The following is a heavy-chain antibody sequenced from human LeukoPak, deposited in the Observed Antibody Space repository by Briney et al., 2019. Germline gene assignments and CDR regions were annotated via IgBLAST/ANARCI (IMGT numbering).Heavy chain of an antibody. CDR2: ISSSSTI. V-gene: IGHV3-48*01. Sequence: PGGSLRLSCEASGFTFSRYSMNWVRQAPGKGLEWVSYISSSSTIYYADSVKGRFTISRDNSRNTAYLQMVSLRSEDTAVYYCAKDDPFFNYWGQGTLVTVSS. CDR1: GFTFSRYS. CDR3: AKDDPFFNY. J-gene: IGHJ4*02.